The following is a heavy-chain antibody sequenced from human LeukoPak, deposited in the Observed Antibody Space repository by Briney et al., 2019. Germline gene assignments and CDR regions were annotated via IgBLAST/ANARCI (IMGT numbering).Heavy chain of an antibody. D-gene: IGHD2-2*01. V-gene: IGHV4-4*07. CDR1: GGSISSYY. CDR2: IYTSGST. Sequence: SETLSLTCTVSGGSISSYYWSWIRQPAGKGLEWIGRIYTSGSTNYHPSLKSRVTISVDKSKNQFSLKLSSVTAADTAVYYCARASGEGYCSSTSCTRYMDVWGKGTTVTVSS. CDR3: ARASGEGYCSSTSCTRYMDV. J-gene: IGHJ6*03.